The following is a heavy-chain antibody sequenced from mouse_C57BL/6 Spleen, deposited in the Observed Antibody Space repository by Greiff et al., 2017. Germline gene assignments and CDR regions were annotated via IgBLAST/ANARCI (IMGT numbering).Heavy chain of an antibody. D-gene: IGHD2-4*01. CDR3: ARESYERLRRGFAY. V-gene: IGHV1-82*01. CDR2: IYPGDGDT. J-gene: IGHJ3*01. Sequence: QVQLQQPGPELVKPGASVKMSCKASGYAFTSSWMHWVKQRPGKGLEWIGRIYPGDGDTNYNEKFKGKATLTADKSSSTAYMQLSSLTSEDSAFDVCARESYERLRRGFAYWGQGTFVTVSA. CDR1: GYAFTSSW.